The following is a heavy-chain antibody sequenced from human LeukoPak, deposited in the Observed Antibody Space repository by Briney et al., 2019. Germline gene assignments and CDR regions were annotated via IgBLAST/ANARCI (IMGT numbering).Heavy chain of an antibody. CDR3: AKDTAMVTNYYYYGMDV. Sequence: GGSLRLSCAASGFTFSSYAMSWVRQAPGKGLEWVSAISGSGGSTCYADSVKGRFTISRDNSKNTLYLQMNSLRAEDTAVYYCAKDTAMVTNYYYYGMDVWGQGTTVTVSS. CDR2: ISGSGGST. J-gene: IGHJ6*02. D-gene: IGHD5-18*01. V-gene: IGHV3-23*01. CDR1: GFTFSSYA.